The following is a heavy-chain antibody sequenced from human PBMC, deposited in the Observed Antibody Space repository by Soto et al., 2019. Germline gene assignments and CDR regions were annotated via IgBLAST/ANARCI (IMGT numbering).Heavy chain of an antibody. V-gene: IGHV1-69*02. Sequence: SVKVSCKASGGTFSSYTISWVRQAPGQGLEWMGRIIPILGIANYAQKFQGRVTITADKSTSTAYMELSSLRSEDTAVYYCARQMTSSGWYEYDYWGQGTLVTVSS. CDR2: IIPILGIA. J-gene: IGHJ4*02. D-gene: IGHD6-19*01. CDR3: ARQMTSSGWYEYDY. CDR1: GGTFSSYT.